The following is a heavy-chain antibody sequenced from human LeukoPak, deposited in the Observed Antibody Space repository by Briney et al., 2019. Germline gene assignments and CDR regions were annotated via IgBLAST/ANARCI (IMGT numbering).Heavy chain of an antibody. Sequence: GGSLRLSCAASGFTFSTYALHWVRQAPGKGLEWVATISNDGSNEYYSDSVKGRFGISRDNSKNTLYLQMNSLRAEDTAVYYCARDMALMFDYWGQGTLVTVSS. CDR2: ISNDGSNE. CDR3: ARDMALMFDY. CDR1: GFTFSTYA. D-gene: IGHD3-10*01. J-gene: IGHJ4*02. V-gene: IGHV3-30*09.